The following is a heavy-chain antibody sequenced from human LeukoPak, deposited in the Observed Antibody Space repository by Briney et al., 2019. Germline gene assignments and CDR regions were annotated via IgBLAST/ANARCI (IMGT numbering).Heavy chain of an antibody. CDR2: IYHSGST. D-gene: IGHD4-17*01. CDR1: GGSISSGGYY. V-gene: IGHV4-30-2*01. Sequence: PSETLSLTCTVSGGSISSGGYYWSWIRQPPGKGLEWIGYIYHSGSTYYNPSLKSRVTISVDRSKNQFSLKLSSVTAADTAVYYCARGHDYGDYHDYWGQGTLVTVSS. CDR3: ARGHDYGDYHDY. J-gene: IGHJ4*02.